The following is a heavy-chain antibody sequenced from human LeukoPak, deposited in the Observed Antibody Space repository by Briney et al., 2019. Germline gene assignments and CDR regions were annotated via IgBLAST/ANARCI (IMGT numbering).Heavy chain of an antibody. V-gene: IGHV4-30-2*01. J-gene: IGHJ6*02. CDR2: IYHSGST. Sequence: PSETLSLTCAVSGGSISSGGYSWSWIRQPPGKGLEWIGYIYHSGSTYYNPSLESRVTISVDRSKNQFSLKLSSVTAADTAVYYCARAHYDSSGYYYYYYGMDVWGRGTTVTVSS. D-gene: IGHD3-22*01. CDR3: ARAHYDSSGYYYYYYGMDV. CDR1: GGSISSGGYS.